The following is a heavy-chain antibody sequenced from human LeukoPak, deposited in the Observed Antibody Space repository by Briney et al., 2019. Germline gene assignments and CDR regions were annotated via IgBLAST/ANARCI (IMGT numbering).Heavy chain of an antibody. Sequence: SETLSLTCAVYGGSFSGYYWGWIRQPPGKGLEWIGSIYHSGSTYYNPSLKSRVTISVDTSKNQFSLKVSSVAVADTAVYYCARHPTFSGYEYYFDNWGQGTLVTVSS. D-gene: IGHD5-12*01. V-gene: IGHV4-34*01. CDR2: IYHSGST. J-gene: IGHJ4*02. CDR1: GGSFSGYY. CDR3: ARHPTFSGYEYYFDN.